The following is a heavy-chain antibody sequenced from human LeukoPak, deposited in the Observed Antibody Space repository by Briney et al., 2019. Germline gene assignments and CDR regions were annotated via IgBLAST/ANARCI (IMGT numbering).Heavy chain of an antibody. CDR2: INPSGGST. Sequence: ASVKVSCKASGYTFTSYYMHWVRQAPGQGLEWMGIINPSGGSTSYAQKFQGRVTMTRDTSTSTVYMELSSLRSEDTAVYYCARDGYYDYVWGSYRHDAFDIWGQGTMVTVSS. V-gene: IGHV1-46*01. CDR3: ARDGYYDYVWGSYRHDAFDI. CDR1: GYTFTSYY. J-gene: IGHJ3*02. D-gene: IGHD3-16*02.